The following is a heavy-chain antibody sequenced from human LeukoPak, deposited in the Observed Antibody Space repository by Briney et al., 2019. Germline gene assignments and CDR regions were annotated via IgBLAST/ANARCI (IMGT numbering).Heavy chain of an antibody. V-gene: IGHV3-7*04. CDR3: VRPHYYVSGSLP. CDR1: GFMFSSYW. CDR2: IKQDGTEK. D-gene: IGHD3-10*01. J-gene: IGHJ4*02. Sequence: PGGSLRLSCAASGFMFSSYWMSWVRQAPGKGPEWVANIKQDGTEKYYVDSVKGRFTISRDNAKNSLYLQMNSLRAEDTAVYYCVRPHYYVSGSLPWGQGTLVTVSS.